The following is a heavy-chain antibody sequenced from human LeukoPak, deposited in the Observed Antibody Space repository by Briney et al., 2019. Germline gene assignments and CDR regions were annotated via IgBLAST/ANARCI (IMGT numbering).Heavy chain of an antibody. J-gene: IGHJ4*02. CDR3: ASVGGDSPY. CDR2: IYGSGTT. Sequence: SETLSLTCAVSGYSISSGHFWSWIRQPPGKGLGWIGSIYGSGTTYYDPPLRSRVSISADTSKNHVSLELSSVTAADTAVYYCASVGGDSPYWGQGTLGTVSS. CDR1: GYSISSGHF. D-gene: IGHD3-16*01. V-gene: IGHV4-38-2*01.